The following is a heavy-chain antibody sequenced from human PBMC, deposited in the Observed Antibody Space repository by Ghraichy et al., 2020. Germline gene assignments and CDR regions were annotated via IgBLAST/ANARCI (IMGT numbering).Heavy chain of an antibody. V-gene: IGHV1-69*02. Sequence: SVKVSCKASGGTFSSYTISWVRQAPGQGLEWMGRIIPILGIANYAQKFQGRVTITADKSTSTAYMELSSLRSEDTAVYYCARVFSSSWYAGHDAFDIWGQGTMVTVSS. CDR3: ARVFSSSWYAGHDAFDI. CDR1: GGTFSSYT. CDR2: IIPILGIA. D-gene: IGHD6-13*01. J-gene: IGHJ3*02.